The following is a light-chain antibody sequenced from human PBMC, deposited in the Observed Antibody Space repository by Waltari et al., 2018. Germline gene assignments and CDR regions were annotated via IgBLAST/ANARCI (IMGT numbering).Light chain of an antibody. CDR3: ASWDVSLNGVV. Sequence: CVLTQAPSASGTPGQSVAIPCSGSSTKIGRNTVNWYQQGPGTAPQLLIYVNNERPSGVPDRISGSKSGTSASLAISGLQSEDEADYDCASWDVSLNGVVFGGGTKVTVL. CDR1: STKIGRNT. V-gene: IGLV1-44*01. J-gene: IGLJ3*02. CDR2: VNN.